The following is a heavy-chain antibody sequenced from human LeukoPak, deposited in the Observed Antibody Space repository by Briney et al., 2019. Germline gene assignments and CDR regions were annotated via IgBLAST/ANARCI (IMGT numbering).Heavy chain of an antibody. D-gene: IGHD2-15*01. CDR2: INPNSGGT. V-gene: IGHV1-2*02. CDR1: GYTFTGYY. J-gene: IGHJ6*02. CDR3: ARAIVVVVRDHYYYGMDV. Sequence: ASVKVSCKASGYTFTGYYMHWVRQAPGQGLEWMGWINPNSGGTNYAQKFQGRVTMTRDTSISTAYMELSRLRSDDTAVYYCARAIVVVVRDHYYYGMDVWGQGTTVTVSS.